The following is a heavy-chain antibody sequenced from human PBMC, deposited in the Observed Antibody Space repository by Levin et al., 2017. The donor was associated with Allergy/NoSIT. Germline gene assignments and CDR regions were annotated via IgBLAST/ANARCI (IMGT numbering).Heavy chain of an antibody. CDR1: GFTFSDYY. D-gene: IGHD6-19*01. CDR3: ARYVETPRSGGWTRPPYFDY. V-gene: IGHV3-11*01. J-gene: IGHJ4*02. CDR2: ISSSGSTI. Sequence: GGSLRLSCAASGFTFSDYYMSWIRQAPGKGLEWVSYISSSGSTIYYADSVKGRFTISRDNAKNSLYLQMNSLRAEDTAVYYCARYVETPRSGGWTRPPYFDYWGQGTLVTVSS.